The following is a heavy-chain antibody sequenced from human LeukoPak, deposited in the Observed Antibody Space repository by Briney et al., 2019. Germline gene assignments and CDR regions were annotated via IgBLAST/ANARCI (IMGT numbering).Heavy chain of an antibody. CDR3: ARERGCGGDCYTYYFDY. D-gene: IGHD2-21*02. CDR1: GYTFTNYG. CDR2: ISAYNGNT. V-gene: IGHV1-18*01. Sequence: VASVKVSCKASGYTFTNYGISWVRQAPGQGLEWMGWISAYNGNTNYAQKLQGRVTMTTDTSTSTAYMELRSLRSDDTAVYYCARERGCGGDCYTYYFDYWGQGTLVTVSS. J-gene: IGHJ4*02.